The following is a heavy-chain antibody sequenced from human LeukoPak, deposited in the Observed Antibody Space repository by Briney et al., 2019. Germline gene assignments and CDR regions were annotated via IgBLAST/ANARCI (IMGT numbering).Heavy chain of an antibody. CDR1: GFTFSSYA. J-gene: IGHJ4*02. CDR3: AKDYEKYYYDSSGYSYYFDY. D-gene: IGHD3-22*01. Sequence: PGGSLRLSCAASGFTFSSYAMSWVRQAPGKGLEGVSAISGSGGSTYYADSVKGRFTISRDKSKNTLYLQMNSLRAEDTAVYYCAKDYEKYYYDSSGYSYYFDYWGQGTLVTVSS. V-gene: IGHV3-23*01. CDR2: ISGSGGST.